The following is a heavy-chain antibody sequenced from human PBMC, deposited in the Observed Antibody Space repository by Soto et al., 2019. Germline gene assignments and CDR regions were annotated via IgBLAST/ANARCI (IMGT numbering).Heavy chain of an antibody. Sequence: LQESGSGLVKPSQTLSLTCAVSGGSISSGGYSWSWIRQPPGKGMEWIGYIYHSGSTYYNPSLKSRVPISVDRSKNQFSLKLSAVTAADTAVYYCARVPDRWGQGTLVTVSS. D-gene: IGHD2-2*01. V-gene: IGHV4-30-2*01. CDR3: ARVPDR. J-gene: IGHJ5*02. CDR2: IYHSGST. CDR1: GGSISSGGYS.